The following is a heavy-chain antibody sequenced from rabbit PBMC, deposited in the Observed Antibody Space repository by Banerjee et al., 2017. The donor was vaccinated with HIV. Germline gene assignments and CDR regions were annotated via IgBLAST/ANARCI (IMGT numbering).Heavy chain of an antibody. CDR3: ARTGAGYGDYGMDL. CDR1: GFTISSYH. Sequence: QEQLVESGGGLVTPGGTLTLTCTASGFTISSYHMGWVRQAPGKGLEWIGEIYTGSSGSAYYASWAKGRFTISKTSSTTVTLQMTSLTAADTATYFCARTGAGYGDYGMDLWGQGTLVTVS. CDR2: IYTGSSGSA. V-gene: IGHV1S45*01. J-gene: IGHJ6*01. D-gene: IGHD6-1*01.